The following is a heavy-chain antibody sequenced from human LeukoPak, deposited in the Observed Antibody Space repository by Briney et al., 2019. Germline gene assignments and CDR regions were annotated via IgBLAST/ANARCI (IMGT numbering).Heavy chain of an antibody. J-gene: IGHJ4*02. Sequence: SETLSLTCTVSGGSISSYYWSWIRQPPGKGLEWIGYIYYSGSTNYNPSLKSRVTISVDTSKNQFSLKLSSVTAADTAVYYCAREGRYSYSTHFDYWGQGTLVTVSS. CDR2: IYYSGST. V-gene: IGHV4-59*12. CDR3: AREGRYSYSTHFDY. D-gene: IGHD5-18*01. CDR1: GGSISSYY.